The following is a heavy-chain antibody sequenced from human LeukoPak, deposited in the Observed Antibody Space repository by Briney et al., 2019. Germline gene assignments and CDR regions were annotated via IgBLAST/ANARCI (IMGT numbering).Heavy chain of an antibody. CDR2: INHSGSN. Sequence: PSETLSLTCAVYSGSFSCYYWSWLRQPPGKGREWIGEINHSGSNNSNPSLKSRVTISVDTSKNQFSLRLSAVTAADTAVYYCARGLTPGSGSYYMAVNWFDPWGQGTLVTVSS. CDR1: SGSFSCYY. D-gene: IGHD3-10*01. J-gene: IGHJ5*02. V-gene: IGHV4-34*01. CDR3: ARGLTPGSGSYYMAVNWFDP.